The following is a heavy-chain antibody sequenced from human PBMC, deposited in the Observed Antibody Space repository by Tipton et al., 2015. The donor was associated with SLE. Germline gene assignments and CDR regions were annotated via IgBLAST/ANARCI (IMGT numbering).Heavy chain of an antibody. CDR1: GFTFSSYW. CDR3: AKLRGTLSHSSGRYRDAFDI. CDR2: INSDGSST. J-gene: IGHJ3*02. Sequence: SLRLSCAASGFTFSSYWMHWVRQAPGKGLVWVSRINSDGSSTSYADSVKGRFTISRDNSKNTLYLQMNSLRAEDTAVYYCAKLRGTLSHSSGRYRDAFDIWGQEAMATVPS. D-gene: IGHD6-19*01. V-gene: IGHV3-74*01.